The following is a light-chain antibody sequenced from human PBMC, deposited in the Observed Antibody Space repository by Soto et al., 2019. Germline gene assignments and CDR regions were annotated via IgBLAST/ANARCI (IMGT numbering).Light chain of an antibody. CDR2: EVS. J-gene: IGLJ1*01. CDR1: GSDVGSYNL. Sequence: QSALTQPASVSGSPGQSIAISCTGTGSDVGSYNLVSWYQQRPGKAPKLILYEVSQRPAGVSYRFSGSKSGNTASLTISGLQAEDEADYYCCSYAGDLYVFGTGTQLTVL. V-gene: IGLV2-23*02. CDR3: CSYAGDLYV.